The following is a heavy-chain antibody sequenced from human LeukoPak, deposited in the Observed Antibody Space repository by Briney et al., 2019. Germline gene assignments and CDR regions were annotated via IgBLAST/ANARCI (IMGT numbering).Heavy chain of an antibody. V-gene: IGHV3-23*01. CDR2: ISESGGST. CDR1: GFTFSSHA. J-gene: IGHJ4*02. Sequence: GGSRRLSCAASGFTFSSHAMSWVRQAPGKGLEWVSAISESGGSTYYADSVKGRFTISRDNSKNTMYLQMNSLRAEDTAVYYCAKGGYSGYDSGGYFDYWGQGTLVTVSS. D-gene: IGHD5-12*01. CDR3: AKGGYSGYDSGGYFDY.